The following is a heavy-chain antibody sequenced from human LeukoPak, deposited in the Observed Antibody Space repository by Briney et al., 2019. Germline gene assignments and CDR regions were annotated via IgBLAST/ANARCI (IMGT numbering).Heavy chain of an antibody. Sequence: GGSLRLSCAASGFTVSSNYMSWVRQAPGKGLEWVSVIYSGGSTYYADSVKGRFTISRDNSKNTLYLQMNSLRAEDTAVYYCARDDFAVRSFDYWGQGTLVTVSS. D-gene: IGHD2-21*02. CDR1: GFTVSSNY. CDR3: ARDDFAVRSFDY. CDR2: IYSGGST. J-gene: IGHJ4*02. V-gene: IGHV3-66*01.